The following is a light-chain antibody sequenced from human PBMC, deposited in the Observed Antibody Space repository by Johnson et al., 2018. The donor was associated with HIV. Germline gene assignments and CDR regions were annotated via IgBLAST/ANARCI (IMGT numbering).Light chain of an antibody. Sequence: LTQPPSVSAAPGQKVTISCSGSSSNIGNNYVSWYQQLPGTAPKLLIYENNKRPSGIPDRFSGSKSGTSATLGITGLQTGDEADYYCGTWDSSLILYVFGTGTKVTVL. CDR3: GTWDSSLILYV. J-gene: IGLJ1*01. CDR2: ENN. V-gene: IGLV1-51*02. CDR1: SSNIGNNY.